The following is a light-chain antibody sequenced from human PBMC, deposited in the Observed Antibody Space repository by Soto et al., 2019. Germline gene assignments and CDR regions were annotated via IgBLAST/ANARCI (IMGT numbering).Light chain of an antibody. CDR1: QGIRDF. Sequence: DIQLTQSPSFLSASVGDRVTITCRASQGIRDFLAWYQQKPGQPPKLLIYAASTLQTGVPTRFSGIASGTEFTLIISHLQPADFATYSCQQFNVYPLTFGGGTKVEIK. V-gene: IGKV1-9*01. CDR3: QQFNVYPLT. J-gene: IGKJ4*01. CDR2: AAS.